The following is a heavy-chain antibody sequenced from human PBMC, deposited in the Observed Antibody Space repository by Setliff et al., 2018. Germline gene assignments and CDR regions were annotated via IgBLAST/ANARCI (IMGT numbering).Heavy chain of an antibody. Sequence: SETLSLTCTVSGGSISSHYWSWIRQPPGKGLEWIGSIYYSGSTNYNPSLKSRVTISVDTSQNQVSLRLNSVTAADTAVYYCARLWISYESNTYFYPKYFDFWGQGTLVTVSS. CDR2: IYYSGST. J-gene: IGHJ4*02. D-gene: IGHD3-22*01. CDR1: GGSISSHY. CDR3: ARLWISYESNTYFYPKYFDF. V-gene: IGHV4-59*11.